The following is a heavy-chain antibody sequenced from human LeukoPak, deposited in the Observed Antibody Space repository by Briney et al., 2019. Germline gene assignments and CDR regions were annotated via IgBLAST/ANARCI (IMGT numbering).Heavy chain of an antibody. CDR1: GFTFSSYA. D-gene: IGHD6-13*01. J-gene: IGHJ4*02. CDR2: ISYDGSNK. V-gene: IGHV3-30*01. Sequence: PGRSLRLSCAASGFTFSSYAMHWIRQAPGKGLEWVAVISYDGSNKYYADSVKGRFTISRDNSKNTLYLQMNSLRAEDTAVYYCPRDPGYSSSWPDYWGQGTLVTVSS. CDR3: PRDPGYSSSWPDY.